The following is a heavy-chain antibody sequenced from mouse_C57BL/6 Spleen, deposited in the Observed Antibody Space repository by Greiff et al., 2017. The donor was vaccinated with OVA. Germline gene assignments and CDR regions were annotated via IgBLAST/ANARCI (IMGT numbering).Heavy chain of an antibody. CDR2: FYPGSGSI. CDR1: GYTFTEYT. V-gene: IGHV1-62-2*01. D-gene: IGHD2-2*01. J-gene: IGHJ3*01. Sequence: QVQLQQSGAELVKPGASVKLSCKASGYTFTEYTIHWVKQRSGQGLEWIGWFYPGSGSIKYNEKFKDKATLTADKSSSTVYMELSRLTSDDSAVYFCARHEDVYGSTTGAWFAYWGQGTLVTVSA. CDR3: ARHEDVYGSTTGAWFAY.